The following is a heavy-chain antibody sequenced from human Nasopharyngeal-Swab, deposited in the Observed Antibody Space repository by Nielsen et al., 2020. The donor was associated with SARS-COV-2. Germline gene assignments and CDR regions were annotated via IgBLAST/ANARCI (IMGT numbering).Heavy chain of an antibody. CDR1: GGSISTHY. Sequence: SETLSLTCTVSGGSISTHYWSWIRQSPGKGLEWIGYIHYSETTNYNASLRSRLTISVDTSRNQFSLKLRSVTAADTAVYYCARFLWEREDTFDIWGQGTVVTVSS. CDR3: ARFLWEREDTFDI. D-gene: IGHD1-26*01. J-gene: IGHJ3*02. CDR2: IHYSETT. V-gene: IGHV4-59*11.